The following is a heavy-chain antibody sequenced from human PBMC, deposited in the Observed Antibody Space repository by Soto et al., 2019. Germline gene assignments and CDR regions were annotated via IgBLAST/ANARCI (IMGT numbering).Heavy chain of an antibody. J-gene: IGHJ4*02. V-gene: IGHV4-39*01. CDR2: IYYSGST. Sequence: QLQLQESGPGLVKPSETLSLTCTVSGGSISSSSYYWGWIRQPPGKGLEWIGSIYYSGSTYYNPSLKSRVTISVDTSKNQFARKLSCVTAADTAGYYCARHDIWTRAGGMEFDCWGQGTLVTVS. CDR3: ARHDIWTRAGGMEFDC. CDR1: GGSISSSSYY. D-gene: IGHD3-9*01.